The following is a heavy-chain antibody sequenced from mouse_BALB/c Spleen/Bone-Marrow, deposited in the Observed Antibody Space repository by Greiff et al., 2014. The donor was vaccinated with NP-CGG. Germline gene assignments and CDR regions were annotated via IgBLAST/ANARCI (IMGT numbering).Heavy chain of an antibody. V-gene: IGHV1-9*01. J-gene: IGHJ2*01. CDR2: ILPGSGST. CDR1: GYTFSSYW. Sequence: LQESGAELMKPGASVKISCEATGYTFSSYWIEWVKQRPGHGLEWIGEILPGSGSTIYNEKFKGKATFTADTSSNTAYMQLSSLTSEDSAVYYCAREDYYGSSYFDYWGQGTTLTVSS. CDR3: AREDYYGSSYFDY. D-gene: IGHD1-1*01.